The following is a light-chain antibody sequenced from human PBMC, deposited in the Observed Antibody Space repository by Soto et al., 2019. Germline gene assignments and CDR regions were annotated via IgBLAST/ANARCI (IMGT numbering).Light chain of an antibody. V-gene: IGLV2-14*01. CDR2: EVR. CDR3: GSFTSRDTVL. J-gene: IGLJ2*01. CDR1: SNDIGGFNY. Sequence: QSALTQPASVSGSPGQSITISCTGTSNDIGGFNYVSWYQQHPGKAPKLIIYEVRNRPSGVSNRFSGSKSGNTASLTISGLQAEDEADYYCGSFTSRDTVLFGGGTKLTVL.